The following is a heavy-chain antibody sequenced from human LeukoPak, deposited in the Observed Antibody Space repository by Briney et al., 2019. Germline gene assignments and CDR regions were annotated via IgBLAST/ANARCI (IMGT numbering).Heavy chain of an antibody. D-gene: IGHD3-3*02. J-gene: IGHJ6*03. CDR2: IIPIFGIA. CDR3: ARDHVVLAPGGYYYHYMDV. Sequence: SVKVSCKASEGTFNNYAISWVRQAPGQGLEWMGGIIPIFGIANYAQKFQGRVTITADESTSTAYMELSSLRSEDTAVYYCARDHVVLAPGGYYYHYMDVWGKGTAVTVSS. CDR1: EGTFNNYA. V-gene: IGHV1-69*13.